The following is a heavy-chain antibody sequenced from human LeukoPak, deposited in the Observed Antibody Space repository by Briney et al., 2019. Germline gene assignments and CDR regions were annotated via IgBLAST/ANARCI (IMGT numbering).Heavy chain of an antibody. J-gene: IGHJ6*03. CDR3: ARDYGSGSYRDYYMDV. CDR2: INPNSGGT. V-gene: IGHV1-2*02. Sequence: ASVKVSCKASGYTFTGYYMHWVRQAPGQGLEWRGWINPNSGGTNYAQKFQGRVTMTRDTSISTAYMELSRLRSDDTAVYYCARDYGSGSYRDYYMDVWGKGTTVTISS. CDR1: GYTFTGYY. D-gene: IGHD3-10*01.